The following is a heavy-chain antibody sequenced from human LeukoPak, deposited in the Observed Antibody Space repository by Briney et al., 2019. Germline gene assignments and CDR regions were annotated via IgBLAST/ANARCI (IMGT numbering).Heavy chain of an antibody. CDR3: ARATNGSGINWFDP. CDR1: GFTFSSYS. J-gene: IGHJ5*02. CDR2: ISSSSSYI. V-gene: IGHV3-21*01. Sequence: GGSLRLSCAASGFTFSSYSMNWVRQAPGKGLEWVSSISSSSSYIYYADSVKGRFTISRDNAKNSLYLQMNSLRAEDTAVYYCARATNGSGINWFDPWGQGTLVTVFS. D-gene: IGHD3-10*01.